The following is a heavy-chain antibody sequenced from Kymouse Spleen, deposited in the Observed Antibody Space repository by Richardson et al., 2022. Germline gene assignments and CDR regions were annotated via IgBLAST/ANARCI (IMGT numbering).Heavy chain of an antibody. J-gene: IGHJ4*02. CDR3: ASIAVAGTPFDY. D-gene: IGHD6-19*01. CDR2: IYYSGST. Sequence: QVQLQESGPGLVKPSETLSLTCTVSGGSVSSGSYYWSWIRQPPGKGLEWIGYIYYSGSTNYNPSLKSRVTISVDTSKNQFSLKLSSVTAADTAVYYCASIAVAGTPFDYWGQGTLVTVSS. CDR1: GGSVSSGSYY. V-gene: IGHV4-61*01.